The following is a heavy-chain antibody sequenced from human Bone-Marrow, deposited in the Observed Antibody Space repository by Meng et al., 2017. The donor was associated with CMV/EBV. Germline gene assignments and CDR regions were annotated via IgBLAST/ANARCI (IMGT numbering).Heavy chain of an antibody. Sequence: GGSLRLSCAASGFTFSSYSMNWVRQAPGKGLEWVSSISSSSSYIYYADSVKGRITISRDNAKNSLYLQMSSLGAEDTAGYDCARGKHSINWFDPWGQGTLVTVSS. V-gene: IGHV3-21*01. D-gene: IGHD2-21*01. J-gene: IGHJ5*02. CDR1: GFTFSSYS. CDR3: ARGKHSINWFDP. CDR2: ISSSSSYI.